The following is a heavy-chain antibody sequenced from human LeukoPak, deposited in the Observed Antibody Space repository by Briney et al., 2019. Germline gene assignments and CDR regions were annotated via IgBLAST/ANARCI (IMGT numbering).Heavy chain of an antibody. CDR2: IYYSGST. CDR3: ARATSEGYYGSGSYFYYYYYMDV. Sequence: SETLSPTCTVSGGSISSSSYYWGWIRQPPGKGLEWIGSIYYSGSTYYNPSLKSRVTISVDTSKNQFSLKLSSVTAADTAVYYCARATSEGYYGSGSYFYYYYYMDVWGKGTTVTVSS. CDR1: GGSISSSSYY. V-gene: IGHV4-39*07. D-gene: IGHD3-10*01. J-gene: IGHJ6*03.